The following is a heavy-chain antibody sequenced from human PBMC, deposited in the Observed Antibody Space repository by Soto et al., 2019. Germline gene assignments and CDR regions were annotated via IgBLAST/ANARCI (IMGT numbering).Heavy chain of an antibody. J-gene: IGHJ4*02. CDR1: GGSISNYY. CDR2: IYYSGTT. CDR3: ARRGGGAYFGD. Sequence: PSETLSLTCTVSGGSISNYYWSWIRQPPGKGLEWIGYIYYSGTTNYNPSLKSRFTISVDTSKNQFSLKLSSVTAADTAVYYCARRGGGAYFGDWGQGALVTVSS. D-gene: IGHD3-16*01. V-gene: IGHV4-59*08.